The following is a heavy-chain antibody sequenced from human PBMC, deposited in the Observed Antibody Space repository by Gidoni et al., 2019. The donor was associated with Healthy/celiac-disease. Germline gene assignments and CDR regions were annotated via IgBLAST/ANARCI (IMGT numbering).Heavy chain of an antibody. CDR2: IRSKAYGGTT. CDR3: TRVGGYCSSTSCHPEWYFDL. Sequence: EVQLVEAGGGLVKPGRSLRRSFTASGFTFGDYAMSWFRQAPGKGLEWVGFIRSKAYGGTTEYAASVKGRFTISRDDSKSIAYLQMNSLKTEDTAVYYCTRVGGYCSSTSCHPEWYFDLWGRGTLVTVSS. D-gene: IGHD2-2*01. CDR1: GFTFGDYA. J-gene: IGHJ2*01. V-gene: IGHV3-49*05.